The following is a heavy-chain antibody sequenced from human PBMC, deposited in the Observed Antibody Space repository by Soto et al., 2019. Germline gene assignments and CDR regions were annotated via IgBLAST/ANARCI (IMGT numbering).Heavy chain of an antibody. CDR1: GFTFTTYA. CDR3: AKFPSASFDY. V-gene: IGHV3-23*01. Sequence: EVQLLESGGGLVQPGGSLRLSCAASGFTFTTYAMSWVRQAPGKGLEWVATISGGDGGTYYADSVKGRFTISRDNSKNTLYLQMNSLRAEDTAVYYCAKFPSASFDYWGQGTRVTVSS. CDR2: ISGGDGGT. J-gene: IGHJ4*02.